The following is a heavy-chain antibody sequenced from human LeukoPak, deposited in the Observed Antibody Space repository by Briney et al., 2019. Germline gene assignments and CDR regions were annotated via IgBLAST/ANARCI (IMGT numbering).Heavy chain of an antibody. J-gene: IGHJ4*02. CDR3: AKDAQRGFDYSNSFQY. Sequence: GGSLRLSCAASGFIFTDYGFHWVRQAPGKGLEWVAAIWSDATNMFYANSVKGRFFIQRDDYQNTVYLEMSSLRAEDTAVYYFAKDAQRGFDYSNSFQYWGQGSLVTVSS. V-gene: IGHV3-33*06. D-gene: IGHD4-11*01. CDR1: GFIFTDYG. CDR2: IWSDATNM.